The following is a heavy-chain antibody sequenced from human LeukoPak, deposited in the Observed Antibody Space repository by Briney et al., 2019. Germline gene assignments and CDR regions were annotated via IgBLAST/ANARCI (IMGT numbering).Heavy chain of an antibody. D-gene: IGHD3-10*01. V-gene: IGHV4-39*01. CDR3: ARLTRDGSGSYPDY. Sequence: PSETLSLTCTVSGGSISGTIYYWGWIRQPPGKGLEWIGSIYYSGSTYYNPSLKSRVTISVDTSKKQFSLKVSAVTAADTAVYYCARLTRDGSGSYPDYWGQGTLVTVSS. CDR2: IYYSGST. CDR1: GGSISGTIYY. J-gene: IGHJ4*02.